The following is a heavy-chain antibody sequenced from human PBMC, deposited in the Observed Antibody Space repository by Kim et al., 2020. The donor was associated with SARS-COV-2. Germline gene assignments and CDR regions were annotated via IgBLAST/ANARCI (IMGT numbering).Heavy chain of an antibody. CDR1: GFTFSNAW. CDR3: TTDLGTYYYDSSGYQTRKSGLN. J-gene: IGHJ4*02. CDR2: IKSKTDGGTT. Sequence: GGSLRLSCAASGFTFSNAWMSWVRQAPGKGLEWVGRIKSKTDGGTTDYAAPVKGRFTISRDDSKNTLYLQMNSLKTEDTAVYYCTTDLGTYYYDSSGYQTRKSGLNWGQGTLVTVSS. D-gene: IGHD3-22*01. V-gene: IGHV3-15*01.